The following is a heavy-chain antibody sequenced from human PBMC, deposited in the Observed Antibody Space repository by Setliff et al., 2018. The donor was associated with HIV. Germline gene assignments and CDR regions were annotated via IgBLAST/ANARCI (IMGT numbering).Heavy chain of an antibody. CDR2: IKSKTDGGTT. Sequence: LRLSCAASGFTFSNAWMSWVRQAPGKGLEWVGRIKSKTDGGTTDYAAPVKGRFTISRDDSKNTLYLQMNSLKTEDTAVYYCTTRGITMIVVVITCYWYFDLWGRGTLVTVSS. D-gene: IGHD3-22*01. V-gene: IGHV3-15*01. CDR3: TTRGITMIVVVITCYWYFDL. J-gene: IGHJ2*01. CDR1: GFTFSNAW.